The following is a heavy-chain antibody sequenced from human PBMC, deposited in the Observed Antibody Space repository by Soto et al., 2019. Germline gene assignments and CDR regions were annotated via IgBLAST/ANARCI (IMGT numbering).Heavy chain of an antibody. Sequence: SVKVCCKASGGTFSSYAISWVRQAPGQGLEWMGGIIPIFGTANYAQKFQGRVTITADKSTSTAYMELSSLRSEDTAVYYCARLGGKNYYYYGMDVWGQGTTVTVSS. CDR2: IIPIFGTA. CDR1: GGTFSSYA. V-gene: IGHV1-69*06. CDR3: ARLGGKNYYYYGMDV. J-gene: IGHJ6*02.